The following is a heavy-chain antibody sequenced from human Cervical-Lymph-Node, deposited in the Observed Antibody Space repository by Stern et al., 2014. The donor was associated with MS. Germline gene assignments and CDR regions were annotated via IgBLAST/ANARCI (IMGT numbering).Heavy chain of an antibody. CDR2: INTNTGNP. CDR1: GYTFTSYA. J-gene: IGHJ3*02. D-gene: IGHD6-6*01. V-gene: IGHV7-4-1*02. Sequence: VQLVQSGSELKNPGASVKVSCKASGYTFTSYAMNWVRQAPGQGLEWVGWINTNTGNPTYAQGFTGRFVFSLDTSVSTAYLQISSLRADDTAVYYCARLEYSSSRGAFDIWGQGTMVTVSS. CDR3: ARLEYSSSRGAFDI.